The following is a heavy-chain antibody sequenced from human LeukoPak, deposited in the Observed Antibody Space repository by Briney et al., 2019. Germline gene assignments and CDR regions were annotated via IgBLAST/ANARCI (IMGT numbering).Heavy chain of an antibody. D-gene: IGHD2-21*02. Sequence: GASVKVSCKASGGTFSSYAISWVRQAPGQGLEWMGGIIPIFGTANYAQKFQGRVTITADESTSTAYMELSSLRSEDTAVYYCARAYCGGDCYHHYHYYGMDVWGQGTTVTVSS. CDR1: GGTFSSYA. J-gene: IGHJ6*02. CDR2: IIPIFGTA. V-gene: IGHV1-69*01. CDR3: ARAYCGGDCYHHYHYYGMDV.